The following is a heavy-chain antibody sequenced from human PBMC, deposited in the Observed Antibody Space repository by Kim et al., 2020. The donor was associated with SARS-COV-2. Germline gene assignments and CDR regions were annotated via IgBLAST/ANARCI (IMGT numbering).Heavy chain of an antibody. V-gene: IGHV4-34*01. Sequence: SETLSLTCAVYGGSFSAHYWTWIRQPPGKGLEWIGEMNLSGSINYNPSLKSRVTISVDTSKNQFSLKLTSVTAADTAVYYCARGDYSSRLAYWGQGTLVTVPS. J-gene: IGHJ4*02. CDR1: GGSFSAHY. CDR2: MNLSGSI. D-gene: IGHD6-13*01. CDR3: ARGDYSSRLAY.